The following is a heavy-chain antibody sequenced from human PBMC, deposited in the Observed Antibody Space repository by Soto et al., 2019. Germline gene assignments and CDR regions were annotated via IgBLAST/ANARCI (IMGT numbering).Heavy chain of an antibody. CDR3: ARTAVTGTAHYYYYMDV. Sequence: QGQLVQSGAEVRRPGASVKLSCTSSGYIFSDYFMNWVRQVPGQGPEWMGMINPSDATTRYAEKFQGRVTLTKDTSTSTMYMEVSSLRPEDTAIYYCARTAVTGTAHYYYYMDVWGKGTTVIVSS. V-gene: IGHV1-46*03. CDR2: INPSDATT. D-gene: IGHD1-7*01. CDR1: GYIFSDYF. J-gene: IGHJ6*03.